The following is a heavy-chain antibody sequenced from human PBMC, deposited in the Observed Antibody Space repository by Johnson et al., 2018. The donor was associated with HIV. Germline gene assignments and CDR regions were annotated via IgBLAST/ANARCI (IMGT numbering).Heavy chain of an antibody. J-gene: IGHJ3*01. Sequence: VQLVESGGGLVKPGGSLRLSCAASGFTFSDYYMSWIRQAPGKGLEYVSAISTTGVSTYYADSVRGRFTISRDNSKNTLYLQMGSLRAEDMAVYYCAIPYFYDSGDYRWGQGTMVTVSS. D-gene: IGHD3-22*01. CDR2: ISTTGVST. CDR3: AIPYFYDSGDYR. V-gene: IGHV3-64*07. CDR1: GFTFSDYY.